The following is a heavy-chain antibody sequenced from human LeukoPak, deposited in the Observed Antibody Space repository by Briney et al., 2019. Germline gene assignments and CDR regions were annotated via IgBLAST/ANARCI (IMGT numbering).Heavy chain of an antibody. CDR1: GGSISSYY. J-gene: IGHJ4*02. Sequence: SETLSLTCTVSGGSISSYYWSWIRQPPGKGLEWIGYIYYSGSTNYNPSLKSRVTISVDTSKNQFSLKLSSVTAADTAVYYCATISGCPDEVDYWGQGTLVTVSS. D-gene: IGHD6-19*01. CDR3: ATISGCPDEVDY. CDR2: IYYSGST. V-gene: IGHV4-59*08.